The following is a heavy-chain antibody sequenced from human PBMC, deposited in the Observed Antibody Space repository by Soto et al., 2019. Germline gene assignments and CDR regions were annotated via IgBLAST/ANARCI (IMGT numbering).Heavy chain of an antibody. Sequence: QVQLVESGGGVVQPGKSLRLSCTASGFKLRNYAIHWVRQAPGKGLEWLAVIWCDGSKKYYAYSEKGRFTISRADSKDTVYLRMSSLTAEDTGFFYCARAHSRLLLDRFHPWGQGTLVTVSS. CDR1: GFKLRNYA. V-gene: IGHV3-33*01. J-gene: IGHJ5*02. CDR2: IWCDGSKK. D-gene: IGHD4-4*01. CDR3: ARAHSRLLLDRFHP.